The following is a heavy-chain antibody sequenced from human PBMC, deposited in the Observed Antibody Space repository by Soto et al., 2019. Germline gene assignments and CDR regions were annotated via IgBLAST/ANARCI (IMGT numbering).Heavy chain of an antibody. Sequence: VASVKVSCKASGYTFTNYGIIWVRQAPGQGLEWMGWISAYNGNTKYAQKLQGRVTMTTDTSTSTAYMELRSLTSDDTAVYYCARDSPPVDYWGQGTLVTVSS. CDR2: ISAYNGNT. CDR1: GYTFTNYG. V-gene: IGHV1-18*01. CDR3: ARDSPPVDY. J-gene: IGHJ4*02.